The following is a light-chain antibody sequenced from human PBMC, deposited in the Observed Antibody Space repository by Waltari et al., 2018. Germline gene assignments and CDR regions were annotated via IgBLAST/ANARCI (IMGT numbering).Light chain of an antibody. CDR3: QQYNNWPPLT. V-gene: IGKV3-15*01. Sequence: EIVMTQSPATLSVSPGERATLSCRASQSVGNNLAWFQQKPGQAPRLLIHGASTRATGIPARFSGSGSGTEFTLTVSSLHSEDFAVYYCQQYNNWPPLTFGGGTKVEIK. CDR2: GAS. CDR1: QSVGNN. J-gene: IGKJ4*01.